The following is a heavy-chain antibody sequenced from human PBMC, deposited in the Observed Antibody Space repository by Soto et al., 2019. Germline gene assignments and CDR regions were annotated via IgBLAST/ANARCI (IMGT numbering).Heavy chain of an antibody. D-gene: IGHD1-1*01. V-gene: IGHV4-39*01. CDR3: AGHRNWKVDY. CDR2: AYYSEST. CDR1: GASIRSSTYQ. J-gene: IGHJ4*02. Sequence: SETLSLTCTVSGASIRSSTYQWGWIRQPPGRGLEWIGSAYYSESTYYNPSLKSRVTISVDTSKNQFSLKVSSVTAADTAVYYCAGHRNWKVDYWGQGTLVTVSS.